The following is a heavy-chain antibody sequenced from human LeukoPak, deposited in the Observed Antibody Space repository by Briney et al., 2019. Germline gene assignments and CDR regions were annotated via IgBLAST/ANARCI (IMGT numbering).Heavy chain of an antibody. Sequence: SETLSLTCAVSGYSISSGYYWGWIRQPPGKGLEWIGRIYHSGSTYYNPSLKSRVTMSVNTSKNQFSLKLSSVTAADTAVYYCARSRSSYFDYWGQGTLVTVSS. CDR3: ARSRSSYFDY. CDR2: IYHSGST. V-gene: IGHV4-38-2*01. J-gene: IGHJ4*02. D-gene: IGHD2-2*01. CDR1: GYSISSGYY.